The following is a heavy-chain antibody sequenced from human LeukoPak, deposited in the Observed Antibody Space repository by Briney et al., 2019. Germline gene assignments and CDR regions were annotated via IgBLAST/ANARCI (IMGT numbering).Heavy chain of an antibody. V-gene: IGHV4-34*01. D-gene: IGHD6-13*01. J-gene: IGHJ5*02. CDR2: INHSGST. CDR3: ARGPLNSSSWYLARRTKWFDP. Sequence: SETLSLTCAVYGGSFSGYYWSWIRQPPGKGLEWIGEINHSGSTNYNPSLKSRVTISVDTSKNQFSLKLSSVTAADTAVYYCARGPLNSSSWYLARRTKWFDPWGQGTLVTVSS. CDR1: GGSFSGYY.